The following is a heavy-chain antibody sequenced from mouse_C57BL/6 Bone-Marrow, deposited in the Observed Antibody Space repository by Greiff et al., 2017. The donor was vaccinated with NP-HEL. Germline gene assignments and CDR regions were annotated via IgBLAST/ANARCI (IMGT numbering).Heavy chain of an antibody. CDR2: INPNYGTT. CDR3: AREGHDGYSLWFAY. D-gene: IGHD2-3*01. V-gene: IGHV1-39*01. J-gene: IGHJ3*01. CDR1: GYSFTDYN. Sequence: VQLQQSGPELVKPGASVKISCKASGYSFTDYNMNWVKQSNGKSLEWIGVINPNYGTTSYNQKFKGKATLTVDQSTSTAYMQLNSLTSEDSAVYYGAREGHDGYSLWFAYWGQGTLVTVSA.